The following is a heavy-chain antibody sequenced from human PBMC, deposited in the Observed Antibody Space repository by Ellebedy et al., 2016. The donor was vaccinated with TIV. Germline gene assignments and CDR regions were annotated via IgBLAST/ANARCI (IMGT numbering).Heavy chain of an antibody. CDR1: GFTFSSYA. J-gene: IGHJ4*02. V-gene: IGHV3-30*01. CDR3: ANGPHYYDSSGFDY. CDR2: ISYDGSNK. D-gene: IGHD3-22*01. Sequence: GESLKISCAASGFTFSSYAMHWVRQAPGKGLEWVAVISYDGSNKYYADSVKGRFTISRDNSKNTLYLQMNSLRAEDTAVYYCANGPHYYDSSGFDYWGQGTLVTVSS.